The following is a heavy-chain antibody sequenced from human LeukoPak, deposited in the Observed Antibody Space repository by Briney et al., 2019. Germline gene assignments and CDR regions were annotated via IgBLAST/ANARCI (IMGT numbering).Heavy chain of an antibody. D-gene: IGHD3-16*01. CDR1: GFTFSNYA. Sequence: GGSLRLSCAASGFTFSNYAMSWVRQAPGKGLEWVSVVSASGGSTYYADSVKGRFTISRHNSKNTLYLQMNSLRAGDTAVYYCARSLGTYWGKDFLNWFDPWGQGTLVTVSS. J-gene: IGHJ5*02. V-gene: IGHV3-23*01. CDR3: ARSLGTYWGKDFLNWFDP. CDR2: VSASGGST.